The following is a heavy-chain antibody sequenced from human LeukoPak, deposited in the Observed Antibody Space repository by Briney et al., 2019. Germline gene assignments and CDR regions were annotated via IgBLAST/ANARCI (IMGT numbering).Heavy chain of an antibody. V-gene: IGHV3-48*01. D-gene: IGHD4-17*01. CDR3: ARDQDYGFTY. Sequence: GGSLRLSCAASGFTFSSYSMNWVGRVQGKGPGWISWITGSGTDIIYADSVKGRFTISRDNAKNSLYLQMNSLRAEDTAVYYCARDQDYGFTYWGQGTLVTVSS. CDR2: ITGSGTDI. J-gene: IGHJ4*02. CDR1: GFTFSSYS.